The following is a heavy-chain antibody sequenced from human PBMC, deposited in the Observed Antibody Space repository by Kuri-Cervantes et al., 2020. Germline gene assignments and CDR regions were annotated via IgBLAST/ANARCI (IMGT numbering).Heavy chain of an antibody. J-gene: IGHJ3*02. CDR2: IRYTGDT. Sequence: GESLKISCVASGFTFRDYEMHWVRQAPGKGLEWISAIRYTGDTDYAGSVRGRFTISREDVKNSLHLQMNGLTAGDTAVYFCARAHDCEAFDTWGHGTLVTVSS. CDR1: GFTFRDYE. D-gene: IGHD2-21*01. V-gene: IGHV3-13*01. CDR3: ARAHDCEAFDT.